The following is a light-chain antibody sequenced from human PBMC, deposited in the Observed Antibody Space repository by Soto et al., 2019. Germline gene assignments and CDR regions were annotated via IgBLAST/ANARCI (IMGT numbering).Light chain of an antibody. CDR3: QQYQTYST. J-gene: IGKJ5*01. V-gene: IGKV1-5*03. CDR1: QTISSW. CDR2: KAS. Sequence: DIQMTQSPSTLSGSVGDRVTITCRASQTISSWLAWYQQKPGKAPKLLIYKASTLKSGVPSRFSGSGSGTDFTLTISCLQSEDFATYFCQQYQTYSTFGQGTRLEIK.